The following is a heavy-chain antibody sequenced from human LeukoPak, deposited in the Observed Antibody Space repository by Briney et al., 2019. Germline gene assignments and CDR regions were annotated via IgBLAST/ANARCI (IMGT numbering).Heavy chain of an antibody. CDR3: ARGAGDKVLDY. D-gene: IGHD4-23*01. V-gene: IGHV3-53*01. CDR1: GFTVSSNY. Sequence: PGGSLRFSCAASGFTVSSNYMSWIRQAPGKGLEWVSVIYSGGSTYGGSTYYADSVKGRFTISRDNSKNTLYLQINSLRAEDTAVYYCARGAGDKVLDYWGQGTLVTVSS. CDR2: IYSGGSTYGGST. J-gene: IGHJ4*02.